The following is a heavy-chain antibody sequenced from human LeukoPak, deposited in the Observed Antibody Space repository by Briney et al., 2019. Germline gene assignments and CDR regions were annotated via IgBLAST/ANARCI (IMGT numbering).Heavy chain of an antibody. CDR1: GGSISSYY. J-gene: IGHJ5*02. CDR3: AHDFWSGYGVSDP. Sequence: SETLSLTCTVSGGSISSYYWSWIRQPPGKGLEWIGYIYYSGSTYYNPSLKSRVTISVDTSKNQFSLKPSSVTAADTAVYYCAHDFWSGYGVSDPWGQGTLVTVSS. D-gene: IGHD3-3*01. V-gene: IGHV4-59*04. CDR2: IYYSGST.